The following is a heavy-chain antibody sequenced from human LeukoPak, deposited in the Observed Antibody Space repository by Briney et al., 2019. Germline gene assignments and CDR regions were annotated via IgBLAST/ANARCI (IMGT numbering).Heavy chain of an antibody. J-gene: IGHJ4*02. D-gene: IGHD2-2*02. V-gene: IGHV3-30*04. CDR3: ARDLSRTYTVDY. Sequence: GGSLRLSCAASGFTFSSHAMHWVRQAPGKGLEWVAFVSYDGRINSYADSVKGRFTISRDNSKNTLYLQMNTLRREDTAVYFCARDLSRTYTVDYWGQGTLVTVSS. CDR2: VSYDGRIN. CDR1: GFTFSSHA.